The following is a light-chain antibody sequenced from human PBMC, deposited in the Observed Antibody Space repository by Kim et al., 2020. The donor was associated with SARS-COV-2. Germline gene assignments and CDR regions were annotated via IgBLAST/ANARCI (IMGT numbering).Light chain of an antibody. CDR1: KSVSSY. J-gene: IGKJ2*01. V-gene: IGKV3-11*01. CDR2: DAS. CDR3: QQRSSWYT. Sequence: LSWSPGERASLSCRASKSVSSYLAWYKQKPGQAPRLLITDASNRATGIPARFSGSGSGTDFSLTISSLEREDFAIYYCQQRSSWYTFGQGTKLEI.